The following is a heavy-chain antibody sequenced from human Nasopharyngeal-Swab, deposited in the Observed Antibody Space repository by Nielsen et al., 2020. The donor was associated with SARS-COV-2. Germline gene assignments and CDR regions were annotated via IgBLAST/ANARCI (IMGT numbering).Heavy chain of an antibody. V-gene: IGHV3-30-3*01. Sequence: GESLKISCAASGFTFSSYAMHWVRQAPGKGLEWVAVISYDGSNKYYADSVKGRFTISRDNSKNTLYLQMNSLRAEDTAVYYCARESDPYSSSWYPEAAFDIWGQGTMVNVSS. CDR1: GFTFSSYA. D-gene: IGHD6-13*01. CDR3: ARESDPYSSSWYPEAAFDI. CDR2: ISYDGSNK. J-gene: IGHJ3*02.